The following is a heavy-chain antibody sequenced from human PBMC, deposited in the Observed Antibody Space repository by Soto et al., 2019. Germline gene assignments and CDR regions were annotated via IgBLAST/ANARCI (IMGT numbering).Heavy chain of an antibody. J-gene: IGHJ4*02. CDR2: LYYGRSA. V-gene: IGHV4-59*01. D-gene: IGHD3-22*01. Sequence: QVQLQESGPGLVKLSKTLSLTCAVSGDSISSYYCMWIRQPPGKGLESIGYLYYGRSANYNPSLKSRVTLSVDTSTNQCSLTLSSMTAADTAVYYCALRSMAVVPEYWGQGTLATVSS. CDR1: GDSISSYY. CDR3: ALRSMAVVPEY.